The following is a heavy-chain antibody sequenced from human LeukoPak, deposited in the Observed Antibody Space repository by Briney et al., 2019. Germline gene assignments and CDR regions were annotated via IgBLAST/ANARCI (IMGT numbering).Heavy chain of an antibody. CDR2: INPSGGST. J-gene: IGHJ4*02. CDR3: ARKDGYKSLDY. V-gene: IGHV1-46*01. D-gene: IGHD5-24*01. Sequence: ASVKVSCKASGYTFTSYYMYWVRQAPGQGLEWMGIINPSGGSTSYAQKFQGRVTMTRDTSTGTVYMEVSSLRSEDTAVYYCARKDGYKSLDYWGQGTLVTVSS. CDR1: GYTFTSYY.